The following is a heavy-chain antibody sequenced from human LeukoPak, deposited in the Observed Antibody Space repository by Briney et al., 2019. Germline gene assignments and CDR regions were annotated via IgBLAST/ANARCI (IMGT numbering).Heavy chain of an antibody. CDR1: GYSISSGYY. CDR2: IYHSGST. J-gene: IGHJ4*02. CDR3: ASLEMDY. V-gene: IGHV4-38-2*01. Sequence: SETLSLTCAVSGYSISSGYYWGWIRQPPGKGLEWIGSIYHSGSTYYNPSLKSRVTISVVTSKNQFSLKLSSVTAADTAVYYCASLEMDYWGQGTLVTVSS.